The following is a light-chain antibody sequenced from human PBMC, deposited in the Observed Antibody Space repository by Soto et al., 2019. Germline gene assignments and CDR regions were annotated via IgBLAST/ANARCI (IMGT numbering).Light chain of an antibody. CDR2: SNN. V-gene: IGLV1-44*01. CDR3: AAWDDSLNGVV. J-gene: IGLJ2*01. CDR1: SSNIGSNT. Sequence: QLVLTQPPSASGTPGQRVTISCSGSSSNIGSNTVNWYQQLPGTAPKLLIYSNNQRPSGVPDRFSGSKSGTSASLAISGLQSEDEADYYCAAWDDSLNGVVSGGGTKVTVL.